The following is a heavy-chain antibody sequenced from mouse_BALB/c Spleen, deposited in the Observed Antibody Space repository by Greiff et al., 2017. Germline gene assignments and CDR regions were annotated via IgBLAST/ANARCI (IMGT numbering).Heavy chain of an antibody. CDR2: INPSSGYT. Sequence: VQLVESGAELVKPGASVKMSCKASGYTFTSYTMHWVKQRPGQGLEWIGYINPSSGYTNYNQKFKDKATLTADKSSSTAYMQLSSLTSEDSAVYYCVPFMISDAMDYWGQGTSVTVSS. J-gene: IGHJ4*01. V-gene: IGHV1S26*01. D-gene: IGHD2-4*01. CDR3: VPFMISDAMDY. CDR1: GYTFTSYT.